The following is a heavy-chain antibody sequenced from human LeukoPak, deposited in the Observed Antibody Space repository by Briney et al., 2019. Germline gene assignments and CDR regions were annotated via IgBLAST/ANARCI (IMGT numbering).Heavy chain of an antibody. CDR1: GGSISSYY. D-gene: IGHD6-13*01. V-gene: IGHV4-59*12. Sequence: SETLSLTCTVSGGSISSYYWSWIRQPPGKELEWIGYIYYSGSTNYNPSLKSRVTISVDTSKNQFSLKLSSVTAAGTAVYYCARDPRGSSWYRRGPDYFDYWGQGTLVTVSS. CDR2: IYYSGST. J-gene: IGHJ4*02. CDR3: ARDPRGSSWYRRGPDYFDY.